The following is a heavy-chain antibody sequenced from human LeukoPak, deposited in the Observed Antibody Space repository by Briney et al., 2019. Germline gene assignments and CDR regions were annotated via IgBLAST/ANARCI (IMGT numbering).Heavy chain of an antibody. CDR3: ATNRPMALPVHDAFDI. CDR1: GYTLTELS. V-gene: IGHV1-24*01. Sequence: AASVKVSCKVSGYTLTELSMHWVRQAPGKGLEWMGGFDPEDGETIYAQKFQGRVTMTEDTSTDTAYMELSSLRSEDTAVYYCATNRPMALPVHDAFDIWGQGTMVTVSS. J-gene: IGHJ3*02. D-gene: IGHD3-10*01. CDR2: FDPEDGET.